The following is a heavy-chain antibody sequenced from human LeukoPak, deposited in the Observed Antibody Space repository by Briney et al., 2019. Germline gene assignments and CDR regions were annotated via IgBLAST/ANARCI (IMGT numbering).Heavy chain of an antibody. V-gene: IGHV3-23*01. CDR2: ISGSGGST. CDR1: GFTFSSYG. Sequence: GGTLRLSCAASGFTFSSYGMSWVRQAPGKGLEWVSAISGSGGSTYYADSVKGRFTISRDDSKNTLYLQMNSLKTEDTAVYYCTTDGSGSLDYWGQGTLVTASS. D-gene: IGHD6-19*01. J-gene: IGHJ4*02. CDR3: TTDGSGSLDY.